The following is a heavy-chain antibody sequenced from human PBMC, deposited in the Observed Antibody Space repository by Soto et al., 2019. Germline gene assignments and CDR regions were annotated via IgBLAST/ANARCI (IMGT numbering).Heavy chain of an antibody. J-gene: IGHJ4*02. CDR1: GYTFTSYG. Sequence: QVQLVQSGAEVKKPGASVKVSCKASGYTFTSYGISWVRQAPGQGLEWMGWINVYNGNTNYAQKLQGRVTMTTDTSTSTAYLDLWSLRSDDTGVYFCARDTSRGEYDYWGQGTLVTVSS. CDR3: ARDTSRGEYDY. CDR2: INVYNGNT. D-gene: IGHD3-10*01. V-gene: IGHV1-18*01.